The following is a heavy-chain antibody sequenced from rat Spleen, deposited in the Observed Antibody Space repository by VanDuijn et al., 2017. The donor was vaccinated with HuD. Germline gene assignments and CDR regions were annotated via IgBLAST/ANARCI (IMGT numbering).Heavy chain of an antibody. V-gene: IGHV5-46*01. CDR2: ISTSGAGT. CDR3: TRVDYPGVAHYFDY. J-gene: IGHJ2*01. Sequence: EVQLVESGGGQVQPGRSLKLSCAASGFTFRGFPMAWVRQAPTEGLEWVASISTSGAGTFYRDSVKGRFTVSRDNAESTLYLQMNSLRSGDTATYYCTRVDYPGVAHYFDYWGQGVMVTVSS. CDR1: GFTFRGFP. D-gene: IGHD1-4*01.